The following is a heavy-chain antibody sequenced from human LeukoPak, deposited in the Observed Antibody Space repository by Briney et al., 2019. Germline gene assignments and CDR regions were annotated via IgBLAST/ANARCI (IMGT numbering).Heavy chain of an antibody. CDR3: ARADDWGTYFGY. V-gene: IGHV4-59*01. CDR1: GGSFSGYS. D-gene: IGHD3-16*01. Sequence: SETLSLTCAVYGGSFSGYSWSWIRQPPGKGLEWIGYIYYSGSTNYNPSLKSRVTISVDTSKNQFSLKLSSVTAAGTAVYYCARADDWGTYFGYWGQGTLVTVSS. J-gene: IGHJ4*02. CDR2: IYYSGST.